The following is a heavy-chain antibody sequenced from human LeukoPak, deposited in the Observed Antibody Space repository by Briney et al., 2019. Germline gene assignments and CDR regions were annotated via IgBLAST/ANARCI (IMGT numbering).Heavy chain of an antibody. CDR1: GYTFTGYY. CDR3: AREGRDGYNHFDY. V-gene: IGHV1-2*02. D-gene: IGHD5-24*01. J-gene: IGHJ4*02. CDR2: INPNSGGT. Sequence: GASVKVSCKASGYTFTGYYMHWVRQAPGQGLEWMGWINPNSGGTNYAQKFQGRVTMTRDTSISTAYMELSRLRPDDTAVYYCAREGRDGYNHFDYWGQGTLVTVSS.